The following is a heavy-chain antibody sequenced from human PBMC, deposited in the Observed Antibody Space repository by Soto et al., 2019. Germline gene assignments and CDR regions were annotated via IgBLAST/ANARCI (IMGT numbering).Heavy chain of an antibody. D-gene: IGHD2-2*01. V-gene: IGHV3-7*04. CDR2: IKQAGSEK. J-gene: IGHJ6*02. CDR3: ARGGYCSSTICSWPGHCYFFYGIDV. Sequence: PGGSLRLSCEASGFTFSSYWMSWVRQAPGKGLEWVANIKQAGSEKYYVDSVKGRFTISRDNAKNSLYLQMNSLRAEDTAVYYCARGGYCSSTICSWPGHCYFFYGIDVWGQGTTVTGYS. CDR1: GFTFSSYW.